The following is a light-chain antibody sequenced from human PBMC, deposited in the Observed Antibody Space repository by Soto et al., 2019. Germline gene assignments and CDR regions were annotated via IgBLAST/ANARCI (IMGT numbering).Light chain of an antibody. CDR1: QGISNY. Sequence: DIQMTQSPSSLSASVGDRVTITCRASQGISNYLSWYQQKPGKVPKLLIFAASTLQSGVPSRFXXSGSGTDFTLTISSLQPEDVATYFCQKYNSAPYTFGQGTKLEI. V-gene: IGKV1-27*01. J-gene: IGKJ2*01. CDR2: AAS. CDR3: QKYNSAPYT.